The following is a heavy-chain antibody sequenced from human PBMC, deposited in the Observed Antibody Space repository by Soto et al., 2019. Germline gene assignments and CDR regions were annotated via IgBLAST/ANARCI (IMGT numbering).Heavy chain of an antibody. CDR1: GGSISSNY. J-gene: IGHJ6*02. CDR3: AREGTTVASSYYDGMDV. V-gene: IGHV4-59*01. Sequence: QLQLQESGPGLVKPSETLSLTCTVSGGSISSNYWSWIRQPPAPGKEWVGYVYNSFSANYNYALKRRVTISADTSKNPFSLTLSSVTAADTAVYYFAREGTTVASSYYDGMDVWGQGTTVTVSS. CDR2: VYNSFSA. D-gene: IGHD1-1*01.